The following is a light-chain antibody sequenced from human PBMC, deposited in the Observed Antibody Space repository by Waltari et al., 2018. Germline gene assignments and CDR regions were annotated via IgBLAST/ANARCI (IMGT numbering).Light chain of an antibody. CDR2: GAS. Sequence: ESVLTQSPGTLSLSPGERATLSCRATQTVANTYLHWYQLKPGQAPRLLIDGASSRATGIPARFSGSGSGTDFTLTISRLEPEDFAVYYCHLSGGSPRTFGGGTKVEIK. CDR1: QTVANTY. CDR3: HLSGGSPRT. V-gene: IGKV3-20*01. J-gene: IGKJ4*01.